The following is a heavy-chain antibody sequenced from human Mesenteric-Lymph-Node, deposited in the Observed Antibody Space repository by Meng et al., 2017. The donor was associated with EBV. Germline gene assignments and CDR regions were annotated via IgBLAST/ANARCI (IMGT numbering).Heavy chain of an antibody. D-gene: IGHD6-19*01. Sequence: VQLVESGGGLIRPGGSLRPSLAASGSTVSANYMSWVRQAPGKGLEWVSIIYSGGSTYYADSVKGRFTISRDNSKNTLYLQMNSLRAEDTAVYYCTREVDMAVADTVANWGQGTLVTVSS. CDR1: GSTVSANY. CDR3: TREVDMAVADTVAN. V-gene: IGHV3-53*01. J-gene: IGHJ4*02. CDR2: IYSGGST.